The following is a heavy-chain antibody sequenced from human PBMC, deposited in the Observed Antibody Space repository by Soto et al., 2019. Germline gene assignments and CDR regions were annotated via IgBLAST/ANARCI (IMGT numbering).Heavy chain of an antibody. CDR1: GGSISSSSYY. CDR2: IYYSRST. V-gene: IGHV4-39*01. J-gene: IGHJ4*02. CDR3: ARRGSSSWYGY. Sequence: QLQLQESGPGLVKPSETLSLTCTVSGGSISSSSYYWGWIRQPPGKGLGWIGSIYYSRSTYYNPSLKSRVTISVDTSKNQFSLKLSSVTAADTAVYYCARRGSSSWYGYWGQGTLVTVSS. D-gene: IGHD6-13*01.